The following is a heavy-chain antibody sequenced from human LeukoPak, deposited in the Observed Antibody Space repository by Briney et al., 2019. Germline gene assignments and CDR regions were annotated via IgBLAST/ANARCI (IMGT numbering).Heavy chain of an antibody. CDR3: ARAAHGFRYCSGGSCYYDEGFDP. D-gene: IGHD2-15*01. CDR1: TGSISSYY. Sequence: SETLSLTWPVGTGSISSYYWSWIRQPPGKGLEWIGYIFYSGRTNYNTSLKSRVTISVETSQNQFSLKLSSVTAADTAVYYCARAAHGFRYCSGGSCYYDEGFDPWGQGTLVTVSS. CDR2: IFYSGRT. V-gene: IGHV4-59*01. J-gene: IGHJ5*02.